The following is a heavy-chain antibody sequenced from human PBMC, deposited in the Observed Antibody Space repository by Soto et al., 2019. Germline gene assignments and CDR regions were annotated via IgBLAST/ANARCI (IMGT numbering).Heavy chain of an antibody. CDR1: GYTFSNYG. J-gene: IGHJ5*02. D-gene: IGHD2-2*01. V-gene: IGHV1-18*01. CDR3: ARVVPGADAWFGP. CDR2: ISLYSDGT. Sequence: QVQLVQSGGEVKRPGASVKVSCKTSGYTFSNYGITWVRQAPGQPLEWLGWISLYSDGTNYAQKFQGTVPMTTDTYTTTAYMELRSLRSDDTAVYYCARVVPGADAWFGPWGQGTLVTVSS.